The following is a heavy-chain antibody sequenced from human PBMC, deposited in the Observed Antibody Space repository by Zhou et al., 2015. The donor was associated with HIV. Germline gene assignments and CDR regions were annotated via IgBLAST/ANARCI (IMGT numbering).Heavy chain of an antibody. D-gene: IGHD4-23*01. CDR3: AKEGGGGNSGVFDY. J-gene: IGHJ4*02. CDR2: IYSGGST. CDR1: GFTVSSNY. Sequence: VQLVESGGGVVQPGRSLRLSCAASGFTVSSNYMSWVRQAPGKGLEWVSVIYSGGSTYYADSVKGRFSISRDNSKNTLYLQMNSLRAEDTAVYYCAKEGGGGNSGVFDYWGQGTLGHRLL. V-gene: IGHV3-66*01.